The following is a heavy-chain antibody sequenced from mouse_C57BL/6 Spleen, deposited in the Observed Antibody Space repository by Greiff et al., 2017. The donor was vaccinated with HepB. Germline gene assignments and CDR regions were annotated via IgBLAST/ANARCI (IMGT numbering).Heavy chain of an antibody. CDR1: GYTFTSYW. J-gene: IGHJ4*01. CDR3: ARSCGSSYAMDY. D-gene: IGHD1-1*01. CDR2: IYPGSGST. V-gene: IGHV1-55*01. Sequence: QVQLQQPGAELVKPGASVKMSCKASGYTFTSYWITWVKQRPGQGLEWIGDIYPGSGSTNYNEKFKSKATLTVDTSSSTAYMQISSLTSEDSAVYYCARSCGSSYAMDYWGQGTSVTVSS.